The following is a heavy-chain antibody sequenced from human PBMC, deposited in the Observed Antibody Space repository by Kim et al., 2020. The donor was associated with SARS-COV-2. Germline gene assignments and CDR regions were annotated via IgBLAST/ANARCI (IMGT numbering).Heavy chain of an antibody. D-gene: IGHD3-16*01. V-gene: IGHV3-15*01. J-gene: IGHJ4*02. CDR3: TTGLDGLHGY. CDR2: PP. Sequence: PPDYAAPVKGRFTISRDDSKNPLYLKMNSLKTEDTAVYYCTTGLDGLHGYWGQGTLVTVSS.